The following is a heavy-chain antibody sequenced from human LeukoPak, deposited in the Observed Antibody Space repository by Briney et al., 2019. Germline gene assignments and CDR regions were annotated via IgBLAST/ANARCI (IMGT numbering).Heavy chain of an antibody. D-gene: IGHD2-2*01. CDR3: ARGSCSTTNCPSFDY. CDR1: GFTFSAYS. J-gene: IGHJ4*02. V-gene: IGHV3-21*01. CDR2: ISSSSTYI. Sequence: GGSLRLSCAASGFTFSAYSMNWVRQAPGKGLEWVSSISSSSTYIYYADLVKGRFTISRDNAKNSLYLQMGSLRAEDTAVYYCARGSCSTTNCPSFDYWGQGTLVTVSS.